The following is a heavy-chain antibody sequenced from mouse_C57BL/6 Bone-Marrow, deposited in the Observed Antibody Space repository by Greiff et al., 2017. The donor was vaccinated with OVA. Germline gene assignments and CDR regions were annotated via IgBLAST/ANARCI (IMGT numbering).Heavy chain of an antibody. Sequence: QVQLKESGAELVRPGTSVKMSCKASGYTFTNYWIGWAKQRPGHGLEWIGDIYPGGGYTNYNEKFKGKATLTADKSSSTAYMQCSSLTSEDSAIYYCARGDYYGTPFAYWGQGTLVTVSA. V-gene: IGHV1-63*01. CDR3: ARGDYYGTPFAY. CDR2: IYPGGGYT. D-gene: IGHD1-1*01. J-gene: IGHJ3*01. CDR1: GYTFTNYW.